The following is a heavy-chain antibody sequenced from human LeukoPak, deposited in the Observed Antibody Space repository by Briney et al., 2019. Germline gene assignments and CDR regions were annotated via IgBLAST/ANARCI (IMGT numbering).Heavy chain of an antibody. D-gene: IGHD2-8*01. Sequence: TSETLSLTCTVSGGSISSYYWSWIRQPPGKGLEWIGYIYYSGSTNYNPSLKSRVTISIDTSKNQFSLRLSSVTAADTAVYFCAREGEDDAVFDIWGQGTMVTVSS. CDR3: AREGEDDAVFDI. CDR2: IYYSGST. J-gene: IGHJ3*02. V-gene: IGHV4-59*12. CDR1: GGSISSYY.